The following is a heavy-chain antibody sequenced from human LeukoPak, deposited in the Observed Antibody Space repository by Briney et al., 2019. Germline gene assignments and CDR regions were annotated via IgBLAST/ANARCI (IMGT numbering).Heavy chain of an antibody. V-gene: IGHV4-59*01. CDR3: VSLTRESPPRGNRDLWSGYSDY. Sequence: SETLSLTCTVSGVSMSSYYWSWIRQPPGKGLEWIGYIYYSGSAIYYNGDTHYNPSLKSRVTISLDTSRNHFSLILSSVTAADTAIYYCVSLTRESPPRGNRDLWSGYSDYWGQGTLVTVSS. J-gene: IGHJ4*02. CDR1: GVSMSSYY. D-gene: IGHD3-3*01. CDR2: IYYSGSAIYYNGDT.